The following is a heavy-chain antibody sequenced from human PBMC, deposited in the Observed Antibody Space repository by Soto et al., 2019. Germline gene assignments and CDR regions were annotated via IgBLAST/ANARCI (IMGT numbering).Heavy chain of an antibody. V-gene: IGHV4-34*01. CDR3: ARPLSSSWYHGAYYGMDV. J-gene: IGHJ6*02. Sequence: SETLSLTCAVYGGSFSGYYWSWIRQPPGKGLEWIGEINHSGSTNYNPSLKSRVTISVDTSKNQFSLKLSSVTAADTAVYYCARPLSSSWYHGAYYGMDVWGQGTTVTVSS. CDR2: INHSGST. CDR1: GGSFSGYY. D-gene: IGHD6-13*01.